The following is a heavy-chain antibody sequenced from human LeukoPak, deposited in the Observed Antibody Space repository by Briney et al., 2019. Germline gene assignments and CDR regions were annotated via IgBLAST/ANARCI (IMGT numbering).Heavy chain of an antibody. CDR1: GFTFDDYG. V-gene: IGHV3-20*04. D-gene: IGHD3-3*01. J-gene: IGHJ4*02. CDR2: INWNGGST. Sequence: GGSLRLSCAASGFTFDDYGMSWVRQAPGKGLERVSGINWNGGSTGYADSVKGRFTISRDNAKNSLYLQMNSLRAEDTALYYCARRQDNDFWSGYSSYYFDYWGQGTLVTVSS. CDR3: ARRQDNDFWSGYSSYYFDY.